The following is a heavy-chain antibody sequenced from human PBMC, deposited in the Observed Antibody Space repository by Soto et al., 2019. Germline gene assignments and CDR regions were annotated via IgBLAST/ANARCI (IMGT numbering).Heavy chain of an antibody. Sequence: QVQLQQWGAGLLKPSETLSLTCAVYGGSFSGYYWSWIRQPPGKGLEWIGEINHSGSTNYNPSLKSRVTISVDTSKNQFSLKLSSVTAADTAVYYCARFGSADFWSGYYYYYGMDVWGQGTTVTVSS. CDR1: GGSFSGYY. J-gene: IGHJ6*02. V-gene: IGHV4-34*01. D-gene: IGHD3-3*01. CDR2: INHSGST. CDR3: ARFGSADFWSGYYYYYGMDV.